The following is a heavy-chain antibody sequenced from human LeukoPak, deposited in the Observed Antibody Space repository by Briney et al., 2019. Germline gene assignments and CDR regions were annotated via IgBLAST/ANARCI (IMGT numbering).Heavy chain of an antibody. V-gene: IGHV3-23*01. Sequence: GGSLRLSCVASGLPIADFAMHWVRQAPGKGLEWVSAISGSGGSTYYADSVKGRFTISRDNSKNTLYLQMNSLRAEDTAVYYCAKMDYDFWSGYWNFDYWGQGTLVTVSS. D-gene: IGHD3-3*01. CDR1: GLPIADFA. J-gene: IGHJ4*02. CDR3: AKMDYDFWSGYWNFDY. CDR2: ISGSGGST.